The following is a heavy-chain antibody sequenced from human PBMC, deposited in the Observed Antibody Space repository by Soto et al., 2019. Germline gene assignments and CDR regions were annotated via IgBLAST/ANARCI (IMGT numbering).Heavy chain of an antibody. Sequence: ESGPTLVNPTQTLTLTCTFSGFSLSTSGMCVSWIRQPPGKALEWLALIDWDDDKYYSTSLKTRLTISKDTSKNQVVLTMTNMDPVDTATYYCAQIQRGYSYGAFDYWGQGTLVTVSS. CDR2: IDWDDDK. D-gene: IGHD5-18*01. J-gene: IGHJ4*02. CDR3: AQIQRGYSYGAFDY. V-gene: IGHV2-70*01. CDR1: GFSLSTSGMC.